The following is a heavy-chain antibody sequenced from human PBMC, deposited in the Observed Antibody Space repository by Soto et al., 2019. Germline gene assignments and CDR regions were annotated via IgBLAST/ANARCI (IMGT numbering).Heavy chain of an antibody. D-gene: IGHD2-15*01. J-gene: IGHJ4*02. Sequence: KPSETLSLTCTVSGASLSSYYWNWIRQPPGKGLEWIGNIHKSGSTNYNPSLKSRVTISIDTSQNQFSLKLNFVTAADTAVYYCARKGYCSGGACYSGATLSFDYWGQGALVTVSS. CDR2: IHKSGST. CDR1: GASLSSYY. V-gene: IGHV4-59*01. CDR3: ARKGYCSGGACYSGATLSFDY.